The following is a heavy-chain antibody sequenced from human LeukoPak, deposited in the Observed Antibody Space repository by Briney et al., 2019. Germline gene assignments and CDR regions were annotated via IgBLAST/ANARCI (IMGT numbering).Heavy chain of an antibody. D-gene: IGHD6-13*01. Sequence: GRSLRLSCAASGFTFSSYAMHWVRQVPGKGLEWVAVISYDGSNKYYADSVKGRFTISRDNSKNTLYLQMNSLRAEDTAVYYCARDIAAALDYWGQGTLVTVSS. CDR2: ISYDGSNK. V-gene: IGHV3-30-3*01. CDR3: ARDIAAALDY. CDR1: GFTFSSYA. J-gene: IGHJ4*02.